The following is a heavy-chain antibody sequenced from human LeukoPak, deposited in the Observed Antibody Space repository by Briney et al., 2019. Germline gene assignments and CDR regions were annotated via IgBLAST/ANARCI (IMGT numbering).Heavy chain of an antibody. V-gene: IGHV4-4*07. CDR1: GGSINNYY. CDR3: ARGAATPETTRWFDP. D-gene: IGHD1-1*01. Sequence: SETLSLTCTVPGGSINNYYWSWIRRPAGQGLEWIGRMHTSGNTNYNPSLKSRVTMSLDTYKNQFSLKLTSVTAADTAIYYCARGAATPETTRWFDPWGQGTLVTVSS. CDR2: MHTSGNT. J-gene: IGHJ5*02.